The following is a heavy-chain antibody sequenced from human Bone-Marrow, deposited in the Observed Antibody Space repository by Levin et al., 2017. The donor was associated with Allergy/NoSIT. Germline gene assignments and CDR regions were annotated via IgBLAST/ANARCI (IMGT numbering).Heavy chain of an antibody. D-gene: IGHD2-15*01. Sequence: PSETLSLTCSVSGGSISSNNYYWGWIRQPPGKGLEWIGSIYYSGSTSYNPSLKSRVTMSVDTSKNQVSLKLSSVTAADTAVYYCARHDKEEIVVILPATWFDPWGQGTLVTSPQ. CDR1: GGSISSNNYY. CDR2: IYYSGST. J-gene: IGHJ5*02. V-gene: IGHV4-39*01. CDR3: ARHDKEEIVVILPATWFDP.